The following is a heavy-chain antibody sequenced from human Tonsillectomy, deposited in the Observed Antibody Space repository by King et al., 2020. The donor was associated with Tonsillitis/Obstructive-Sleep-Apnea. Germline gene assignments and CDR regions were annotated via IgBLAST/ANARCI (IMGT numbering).Heavy chain of an antibody. V-gene: IGHV3-53*01. CDR3: AKLLGLTGRSAFDI. J-gene: IGHJ3*02. D-gene: IGHD3-16*01. Sequence: VQLVESGGGLIQPGGSLRLSCAASGFTVSSNYMSWVRQAPGKGLEWVSVIYSGGSTYYADSVKGRFTISRDNSKNTLYLQMNSLRAEDTAVYYCAKLLGLTGRSAFDIWGRGTMVTVSS. CDR1: GFTVSSNY. CDR2: IYSGGST.